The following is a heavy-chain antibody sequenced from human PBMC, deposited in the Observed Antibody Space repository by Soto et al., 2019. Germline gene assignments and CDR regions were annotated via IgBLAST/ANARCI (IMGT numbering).Heavy chain of an antibody. D-gene: IGHD1-7*01. CDR3: AKCVALFNWNYGYYYGMDV. Sequence: GGSLRLSCAASGFTFSSYGMHWVRQAPGKGLEWVAVISYDGSNKYYADSVKGRFTISRDNSKNTLYLQMNSLRAEDTAVYYCAKCVALFNWNYGYYYGMDVWGQGTTVTVSS. CDR2: ISYDGSNK. J-gene: IGHJ6*02. CDR1: GFTFSSYG. V-gene: IGHV3-30*18.